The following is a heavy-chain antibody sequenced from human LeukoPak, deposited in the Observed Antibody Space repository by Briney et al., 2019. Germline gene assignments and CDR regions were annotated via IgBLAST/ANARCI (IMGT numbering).Heavy chain of an antibody. CDR3: ARVWEPTYYYGMDV. V-gene: IGHV4-59*11. D-gene: IGHD1-26*01. CDR2: MYYSGST. J-gene: IGHJ6*02. Sequence: SETLSLTCTVSGGSISSHYWSWIRQPPGKGLECVGYMYYSGSTNYNPSLKSRVTMSVDTSKTQFSLKLSSVTAADTAVYYCARVWEPTYYYGMDVWGQGTTVTVSS. CDR1: GGSISSHY.